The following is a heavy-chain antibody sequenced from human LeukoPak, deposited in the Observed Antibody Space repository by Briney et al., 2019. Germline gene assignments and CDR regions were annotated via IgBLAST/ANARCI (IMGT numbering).Heavy chain of an antibody. CDR3: ARDRPNCYGASGHYYRRDGDY. J-gene: IGHJ4*02. CDR2: ITSSGETT. V-gene: IGHV3-23*01. CDR1: GFTFGDSG. D-gene: IGHD3-22*01. Sequence: GGSLRLSCTGSGFTFGDSGVNWFRQAPGKGLEWVSSITSSGETTYYAGSVKGQFTISRDNSKNTVYLQMNSLRAEDTAVYYCARDRPNCYGASGHYYRRDGDYWGQGTLVTVSS.